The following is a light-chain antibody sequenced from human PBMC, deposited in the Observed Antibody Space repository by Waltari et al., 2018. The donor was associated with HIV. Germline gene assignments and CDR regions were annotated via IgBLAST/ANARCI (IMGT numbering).Light chain of an antibody. V-gene: IGLV2-14*01. CDR1: SSDVGGYNY. Sequence: QSALTQPASVSGSPGQSITISCTGTSSDVGGYNYFSWYQQHPGKAPKLMMYEVSNRPSGVANRFSGSKSGNTASLTISGLQAEDEADYYCSSYTSSSTLVVFGGGTKLTVL. J-gene: IGLJ2*01. CDR3: SSYTSSSTLVV. CDR2: EVS.